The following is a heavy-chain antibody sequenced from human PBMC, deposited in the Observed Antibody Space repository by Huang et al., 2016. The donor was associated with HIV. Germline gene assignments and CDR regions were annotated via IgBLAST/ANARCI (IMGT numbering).Heavy chain of an antibody. CDR1: GFTLSKYW. J-gene: IGHJ4*02. Sequence: EVQLVESGGGLVQHGGSLRLSCAASGFTLSKYWMNWVRQAPGKGLEWVANINQDGSEENDVDSVKGRFNISGDNTKKLLYLQMKNLRAEDTAVYDCASGTGWSLESWGRGALVTVSS. CDR3: ASGTGWSLES. CDR2: INQDGSEE. V-gene: IGHV3-7*01. D-gene: IGHD6-19*01.